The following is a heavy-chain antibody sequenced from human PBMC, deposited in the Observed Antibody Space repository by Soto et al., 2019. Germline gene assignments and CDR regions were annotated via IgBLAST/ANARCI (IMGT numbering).Heavy chain of an antibody. Sequence: ASVKVSCKASGGTFNTSGISWVRQAPGQGIEWMGGIIPLFGTTNYAQRFKGRVTITADESTNTVHMELSSLRFGDTAIFYCARARGTSWYNWFDPWGQGTLVTVS. J-gene: IGHJ5*02. CDR3: ARARGTSWYNWFDP. CDR1: GGTFNTSG. D-gene: IGHD1-26*01. V-gene: IGHV1-69*13. CDR2: IIPLFGTT.